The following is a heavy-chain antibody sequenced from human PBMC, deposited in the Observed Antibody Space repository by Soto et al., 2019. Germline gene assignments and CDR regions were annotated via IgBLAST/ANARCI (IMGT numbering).Heavy chain of an antibody. CDR1: GGSISSGGYS. V-gene: IGHV4-30-2*01. CDR3: ARVSVRDGYNYLDY. Sequence: QLQLQESGSGLVKPSQTLCLTCAVSGGSISSGGYSWSWIRQPPGKGLEWIGYIYHSGSTYYNPSLKSRVTISVDRSKNQFSLKLSSVTAADTAVYYCARVSVRDGYNYLDYWGQGTLVTVSS. D-gene: IGHD5-12*01. J-gene: IGHJ4*02. CDR2: IYHSGST.